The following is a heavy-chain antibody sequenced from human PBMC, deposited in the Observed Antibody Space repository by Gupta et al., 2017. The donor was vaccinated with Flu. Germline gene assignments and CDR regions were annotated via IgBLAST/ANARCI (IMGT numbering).Heavy chain of an antibody. V-gene: IGHV3-7*01. CDR1: GFTLTNFW. CDR3: ARGFWSGSPVGGDV. J-gene: IGHJ6*04. Sequence: EVQLVESGGGLVQPGGSLRLSCAASGFTLTNFWMSWVRQAPGKGLEWVANMKQDEAEQYYVDSVKGRFTVSKDSAKNSLYLQMNSLRAEDTAVYYCARGFWSGSPVGGDVWGKGTTVIVSS. CDR2: MKQDEAEQ. D-gene: IGHD3-3*01.